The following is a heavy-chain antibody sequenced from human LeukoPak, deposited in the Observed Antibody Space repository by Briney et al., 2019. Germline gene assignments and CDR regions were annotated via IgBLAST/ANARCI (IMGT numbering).Heavy chain of an antibody. V-gene: IGHV3-48*03. Sequence: GGSLRLSCAASGFTFSSYEMNWVRQAPGKGLEWVSYISSSGSTIYYADSVKGRFTISRDNAKNSLYLQMNSLRAEDTAVYYCARRHSSVFEPWGHGTLVTVSS. J-gene: IGHJ5*02. CDR1: GFTFSSYE. CDR2: ISSSGSTI. CDR3: ARRHSSVFEP. D-gene: IGHD6-19*01.